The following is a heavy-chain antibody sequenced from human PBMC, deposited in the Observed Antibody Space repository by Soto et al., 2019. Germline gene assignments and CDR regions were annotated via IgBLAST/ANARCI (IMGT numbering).Heavy chain of an antibody. CDR1: GASIYNGGYF. J-gene: IGHJ4*02. CDR3: ARGPIAEKVDS. V-gene: IGHV4-30-4*01. CDR2: ILNSGSP. Sequence: QVQLQESGPGLVRPSQTLSLTCSVSGASIYNGGYFWSWIRQSPGKGLEWIGHILNSGSPYKNPSLESRVTISADTSMNQFSLALTSVTAADTAMYYCARGPIAEKVDSWGQGILVTVSS.